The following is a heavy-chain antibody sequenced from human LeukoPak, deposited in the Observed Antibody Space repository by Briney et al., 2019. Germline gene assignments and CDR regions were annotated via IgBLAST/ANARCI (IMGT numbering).Heavy chain of an antibody. CDR1: GFTFSSYS. D-gene: IGHD2-2*01. V-gene: IGHV3-21*01. CDR2: ISSSSSYI. J-gene: IGHJ3*02. Sequence: PGGSLRLSCAASGFTFSSYSMNWVRQAPGKGLEWVSSISSSSSYIYYADSVKGRFTISRDNAKNSLYLQMNSLRAEDTAVYYCARDGGLRVVPAAIPRGGAFDIWGQGTMVTVSS. CDR3: ARDGGLRVVPAAIPRGGAFDI.